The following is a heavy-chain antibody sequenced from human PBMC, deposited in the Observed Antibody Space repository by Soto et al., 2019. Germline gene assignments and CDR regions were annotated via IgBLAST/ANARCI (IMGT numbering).Heavy chain of an antibody. CDR3: AHRRSSSSTYYFDY. J-gene: IGHJ4*02. CDR2: FDPEDGET. D-gene: IGHD6-13*01. Sequence: TSVKVSCEVSGDRLTELSMHWVRQALGKGLEWMGGFDPEDGETIYAQKFQGRVTMTEDTSTDTAYMELSSLRSEDTAVYYCAHRRSSSSTYYFDYWGQGTLVTVSS. V-gene: IGHV1-24*01. CDR1: GDRLTELS.